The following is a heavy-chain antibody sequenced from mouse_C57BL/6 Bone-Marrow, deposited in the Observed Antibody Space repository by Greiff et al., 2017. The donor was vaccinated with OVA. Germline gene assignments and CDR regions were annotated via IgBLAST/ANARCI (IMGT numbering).Heavy chain of an antibody. J-gene: IGHJ1*03. CDR3: ARENFDYYGSRRDWYFDV. Sequence: QVHVKQSGAELVRPGASVKLSCKASGYTFTDYYINWVKQRPGQGLEWIARIYPGSGNTYYNEKFKGKATLTAEKSSSTAYMQLSSLTSEDSAVYFCARENFDYYGSRRDWYFDVWGTGTTVTVSS. V-gene: IGHV1-76*01. CDR2: IYPGSGNT. CDR1: GYTFTDYY. D-gene: IGHD1-1*01.